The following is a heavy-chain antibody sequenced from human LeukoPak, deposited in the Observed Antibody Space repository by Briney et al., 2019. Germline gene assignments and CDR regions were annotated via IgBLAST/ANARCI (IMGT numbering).Heavy chain of an antibody. CDR3: ARETPSRFFDY. CDR2: INPKSGRT. CDR1: GYTLSNYD. Sequence: ASVKVSCKASGYTLSNYDINWVRQATGQGLEWLGWINPKSGRTGYAQKFQDRITITRNTSISTAYMELSSLGSEDTAVCFCARETPSRFFDYWGQGTLVTVSS. V-gene: IGHV1-8*01. D-gene: IGHD4-23*01. J-gene: IGHJ4*02.